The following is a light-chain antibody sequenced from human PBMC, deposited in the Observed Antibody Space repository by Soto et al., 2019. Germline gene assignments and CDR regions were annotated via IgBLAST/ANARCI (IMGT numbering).Light chain of an antibody. CDR3: PPSYRNPT. Sequence: TQLTQSPSALVPSVGDRGNITCRASQGISSYLAWYQQKPGKDPKLLIYAASTLQSGAPSRFRGSGSGTDYTLTISRLQPEDFATYYCPPSYRNPTFGQGTRVEIK. CDR1: QGISSY. V-gene: IGKV1-39*01. CDR2: AAS. J-gene: IGKJ5*01.